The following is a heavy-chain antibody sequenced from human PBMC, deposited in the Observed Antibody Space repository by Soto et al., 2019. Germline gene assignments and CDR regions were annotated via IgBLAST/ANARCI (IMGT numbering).Heavy chain of an antibody. J-gene: IGHJ6*02. V-gene: IGHV1-18*01. Sequence: QVQLVQSGAEVKKPGASVKVSCKASGYTFTNYGISWVRQAPGQGLEWMGWISAHNGNINYAQKLQGRVTMTTDTYTRTAYMELRSLRSDDTAMYYCASSYCSGKCYSNLPLDYYYYGMDVWGQGTTVTVSS. CDR1: GYTFTNYG. CDR3: ASSYCSGKCYSNLPLDYYYYGMDV. D-gene: IGHD2-21*01. CDR2: ISAHNGNI.